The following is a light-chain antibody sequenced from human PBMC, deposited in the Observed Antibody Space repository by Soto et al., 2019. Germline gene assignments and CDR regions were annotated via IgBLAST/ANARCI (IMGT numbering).Light chain of an antibody. V-gene: IGKV1-5*01. Sequence: DIQMPQSPSTLSASLGDRVTITCRASQSISKWLAWYQQKPGKAPNLLIYDASNLESGVPSRFRGSGSGTEFTLTINSLQPDDCATYYCQQYNDYSPWTFGQGTKVEIK. CDR3: QQYNDYSPWT. J-gene: IGKJ1*01. CDR1: QSISKW. CDR2: DAS.